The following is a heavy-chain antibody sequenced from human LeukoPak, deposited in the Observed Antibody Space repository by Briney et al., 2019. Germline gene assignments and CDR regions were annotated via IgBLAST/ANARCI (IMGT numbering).Heavy chain of an antibody. CDR3: VSLPYYGDYEMDV. J-gene: IGHJ6*02. D-gene: IGHD4-17*01. CDR1: GLAVSSNY. Sequence: GGSLRLSCAASGLAVSSNYIGWARKAPGKGLEWVSVIYSGGSTYYADSVKGRFTISRDNSKNTLYLLMNSLRAEDTAVYYCVSLPYYGDYEMDVWGQGTTVTVSS. V-gene: IGHV3-53*01. CDR2: IYSGGST.